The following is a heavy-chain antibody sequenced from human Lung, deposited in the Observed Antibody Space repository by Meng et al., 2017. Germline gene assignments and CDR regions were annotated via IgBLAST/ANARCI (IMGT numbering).Heavy chain of an antibody. CDR2: ISYDGSNQ. Sequence: VQRVESGGGVVQPGRSLRLSCAASGFTFSRNAMHWVRQAPGKGLEWVAAISYDGSNQHYADSVKGRFTISRDNSENTLYLQMNSLRAEDTAVYYCARNNYGDYYFDYWGQGTLVTVSS. CDR1: GFTFSRNA. J-gene: IGHJ4*02. V-gene: IGHV3-30*01. D-gene: IGHD4-17*01. CDR3: ARNNYGDYYFDY.